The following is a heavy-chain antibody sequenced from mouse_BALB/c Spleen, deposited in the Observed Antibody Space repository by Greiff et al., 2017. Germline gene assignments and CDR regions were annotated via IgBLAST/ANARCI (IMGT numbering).Heavy chain of an antibody. CDR2: ISSGGSYT. D-gene: IGHD1-1*01. CDR1: GFTFSSYG. CDR3: ARESSPSMDY. J-gene: IGHJ4*01. Sequence: EVKVVESGGDLVKPGGSLKLSCAASGFTFSSYGMSWVRQTPDKRLEWVATISSGGSYTYYPDSVKGRFTISRDNAKNTLYLQMSSLKSEDTAMYYCARESSPSMDYWGQGTSVTVSS. V-gene: IGHV5-6*01.